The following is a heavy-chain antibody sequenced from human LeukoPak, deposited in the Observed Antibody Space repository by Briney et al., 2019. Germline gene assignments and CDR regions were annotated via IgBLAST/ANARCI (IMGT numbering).Heavy chain of an antibody. CDR3: ARAGRWEGRPHAFDI. CDR1: GGSMSSYY. Sequence: ASETLSLTCTVSGGSMSSYYWSWIRQPPGKGLEWIGYIYYSGSTNHNPSLKSRVTISVDTSKNQFSLKLSSVTAADTAVYYCARAGRWEGRPHAFDIWGQGTMVAVSS. CDR2: IYYSGST. V-gene: IGHV4-59*01. D-gene: IGHD1-26*01. J-gene: IGHJ3*02.